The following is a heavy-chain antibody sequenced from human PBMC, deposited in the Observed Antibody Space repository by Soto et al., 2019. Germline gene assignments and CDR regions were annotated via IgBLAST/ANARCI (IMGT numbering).Heavy chain of an antibody. CDR2: ISSTTNYI. V-gene: IGHV3-21*06. Sequence: KSGGSLRLSCAASGFTFTRYSMNWVRQAPGKGLEWVSSISSTTNYIYYGDSMKGRFTISRDNAKNSLYLEMNSLRAEDTAVYYCARAPYYYDSSGLYAFDIWGQGTMVTVSS. CDR1: GFTFTRYS. CDR3: ARAPYYYDSSGLYAFDI. J-gene: IGHJ3*02. D-gene: IGHD3-22*01.